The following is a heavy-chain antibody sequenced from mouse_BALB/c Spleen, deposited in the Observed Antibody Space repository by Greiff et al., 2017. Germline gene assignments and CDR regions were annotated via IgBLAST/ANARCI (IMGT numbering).Heavy chain of an antibody. D-gene: IGHD2-4*01. V-gene: IGHV5-17*02. Sequence: EVHLVESGGGLVQPGGSRKLSCAASGFTFSSFGMHWVRQAPEKGLEWVAYISSGSSTIYYADTVKGRFTISRDNPKNTLFLQMTSLRSEDTAMYYCAGGLRGFAYWGQGTLVTVSA. CDR3: AGGLRGFAY. J-gene: IGHJ3*01. CDR2: ISSGSSTI. CDR1: GFTFSSFG.